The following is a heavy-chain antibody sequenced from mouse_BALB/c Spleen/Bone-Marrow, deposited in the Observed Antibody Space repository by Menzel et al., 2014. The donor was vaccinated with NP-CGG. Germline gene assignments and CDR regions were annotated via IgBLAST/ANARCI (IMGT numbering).Heavy chain of an antibody. CDR1: GYTFTSYY. J-gene: IGHJ3*01. CDR2: INPSNGGT. V-gene: IGHV1S81*02. D-gene: IGHD3-1*01. Sequence: QVRLQQSGAELVKPGASVKLSCKASGYTFTSYYMYWVKQRPGQGLEWIGGINPSNGGTNFNEKFKSKATLTVDKSSSTAYMQLSSLTSEDSAVYYCTRGLRAWFAYWGQGTLVTVSA. CDR3: TRGLRAWFAY.